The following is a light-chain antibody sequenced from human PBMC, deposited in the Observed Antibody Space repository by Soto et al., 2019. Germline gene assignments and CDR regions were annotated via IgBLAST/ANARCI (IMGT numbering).Light chain of an antibody. CDR2: GAS. CDR3: QQYNNWPHT. V-gene: IGKV3-15*01. J-gene: IGKJ2*01. CDR1: QRISNN. Sequence: EIVMTQSPVTLSASPGERATLSCRASQRISNNLAWHQQKPGQAPRLLIYGASTRATGIPARFSGSGSGTDFTLTISSLQSEDFAVYYCQQYNNWPHTFGQGTKLEI.